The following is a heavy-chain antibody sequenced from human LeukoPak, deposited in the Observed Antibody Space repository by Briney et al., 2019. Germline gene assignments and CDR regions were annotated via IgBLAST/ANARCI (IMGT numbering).Heavy chain of an antibody. CDR3: ARAGGGYFDY. V-gene: IGHV3-7*03. CDR1: GFTFSSYW. J-gene: IGHJ4*02. Sequence: GGSLRLSCAVSGFTFSSYWMSWVRQAPGMGLELAANIKEDGSETYYVDSVKGRFTISRDNARNSVYLQMNRLRAGDTAVYYCARAGGGYFDYWGQGTLVTVSS. CDR2: IKEDGSET. D-gene: IGHD4-23*01.